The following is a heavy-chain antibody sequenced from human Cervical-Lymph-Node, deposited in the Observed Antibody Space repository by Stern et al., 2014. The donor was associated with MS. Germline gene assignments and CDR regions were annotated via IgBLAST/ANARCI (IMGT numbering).Heavy chain of an antibody. D-gene: IGHD5-24*01. CDR1: GSTVNSNY. V-gene: IGHV3-66*01. CDR2: FYSGIST. J-gene: IGHJ5*02. Sequence: DQLVQSGGTLVQPGGSLRLSCAASGSTVNSNYMTLVRQAPGKGLEWFSIFYSGISTYYAESVKGRFSFSIDNSKNTLFLHMNNLRVEDTAMYYCTREMAARRLDPWGQGTLVIVSA. CDR3: TREMAARRLDP.